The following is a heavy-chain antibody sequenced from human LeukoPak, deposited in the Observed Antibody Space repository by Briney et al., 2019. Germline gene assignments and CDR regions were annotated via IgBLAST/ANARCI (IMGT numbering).Heavy chain of an antibody. J-gene: IGHJ1*01. CDR1: GFTVSSNY. D-gene: IGHD3-22*01. CDR3: AHTGHYYDSSGYSNEYFQH. Sequence: GGSLRLSCAASGFTVSSNYMSWVRQAPGKGLEWVSAISGSGGSTYYADSVKGRFTISRDNSKNTLYLQMNSLRAEDTAVYYCAHTGHYYDSSGYSNEYFQHWGQGTLVTVSS. V-gene: IGHV3-23*01. CDR2: ISGSGGST.